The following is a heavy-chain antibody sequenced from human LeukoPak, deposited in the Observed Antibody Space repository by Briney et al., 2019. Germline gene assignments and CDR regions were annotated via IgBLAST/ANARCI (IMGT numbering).Heavy chain of an antibody. D-gene: IGHD3-10*01. Sequence: SETLPLTCTVSGGSISSYYWSWIRQPPGKGLEWIGYIYYNGSTNYNPSLKSRVTISVDTSKNQFSLKLSSVTAADTAVYYCARLRLISYYGSGSYYKAFDIWGQGTMVTVSS. CDR3: ARLRLISYYGSGSYYKAFDI. J-gene: IGHJ3*02. CDR1: GGSISSYY. V-gene: IGHV4-59*12. CDR2: IYYNGST.